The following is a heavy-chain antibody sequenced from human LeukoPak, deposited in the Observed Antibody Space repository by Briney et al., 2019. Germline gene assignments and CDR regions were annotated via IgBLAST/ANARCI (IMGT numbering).Heavy chain of an antibody. Sequence: SQTLSLTCTVSGGSISSGSYYWSWIRQPAGKGLEWIGRIYTSGSTNYNPSLKSRVTISVDTSKNQFSLKLSSVTAAGTAVYYCARGAIYYYDSSGYYYYFDYWGQGTLVTVSS. D-gene: IGHD3-22*01. J-gene: IGHJ4*02. V-gene: IGHV4-61*02. CDR3: ARGAIYYYDSSGYYYYFDY. CDR1: GGSISSGSYY. CDR2: IYTSGST.